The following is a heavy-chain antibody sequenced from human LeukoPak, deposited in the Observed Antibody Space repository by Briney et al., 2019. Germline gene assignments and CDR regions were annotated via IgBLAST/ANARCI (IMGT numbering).Heavy chain of an antibody. CDR1: GFTFSDNY. V-gene: IGHV3-11*03. CDR2: ISTSNSYT. J-gene: IGHJ4*02. D-gene: IGHD5-18*01. Sequence: PGGSLRLSCAASGFTFSDNYMSWIRQAPGKGLEWVSYISTSNSYTNYADSVKGRFTISRDNAKNSLYLQMNSLRAEDTAVYYCARCSEGRGYSYGYFIDYWGQGTLVTVSS. CDR3: ARCSEGRGYSYGYFIDY.